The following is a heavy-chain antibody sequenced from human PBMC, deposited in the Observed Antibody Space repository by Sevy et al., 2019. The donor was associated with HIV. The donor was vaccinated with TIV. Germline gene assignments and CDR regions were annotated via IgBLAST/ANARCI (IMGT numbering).Heavy chain of an antibody. V-gene: IGHV3-48*03. CDR1: GFTFSSYE. D-gene: IGHD1-26*01. CDR3: ARDLSGYYYYYGMDV. Sequence: GGSLRLSCAASGFTFSSYEMSWVCQAPGKGLEWVSYISSSGCTIYYADSVKGRFTISRDNAKNSLYLQMNSLRAEDTAVYYCARDLSGYYYYYGMDVWGQGTTVTVSS. J-gene: IGHJ6*02. CDR2: ISSSGCTI.